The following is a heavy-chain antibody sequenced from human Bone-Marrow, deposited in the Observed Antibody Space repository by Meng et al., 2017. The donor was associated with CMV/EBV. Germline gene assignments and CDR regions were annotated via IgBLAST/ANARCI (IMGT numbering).Heavy chain of an antibody. CDR1: GGSISSSSYY. V-gene: IGHV4-39*07. CDR2: IYYSGST. CDR3: ARAIAPGAAHSSLIWFDP. J-gene: IGHJ5*02. Sequence: SETLSLTCTVSGGSISSSSYYWGWIRQPPGKGLEWIGSIYYSGSTHYNSSLKSRVTISVDTSKNRFSLKLTSVTAADTAVYYCARAIAPGAAHSSLIWFDPWGQGTLVTVSS. D-gene: IGHD6-13*01.